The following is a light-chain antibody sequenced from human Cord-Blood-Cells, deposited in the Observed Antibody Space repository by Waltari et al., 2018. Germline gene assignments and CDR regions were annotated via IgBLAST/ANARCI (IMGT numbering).Light chain of an antibody. CDR1: QSISSY. Sequence: DIQMTQSPSSLSASVGDRVTITCLASQSISSYLNWYQQKPGKPPKLLIYAASSLQSGVPARFSGSGSGTDFTLTISSLQPEDFATYYCQQSYSTPWTFCQGTKVEIK. CDR3: QQSYSTPWT. CDR2: AAS. J-gene: IGKJ1*01. V-gene: IGKV1-39*01.